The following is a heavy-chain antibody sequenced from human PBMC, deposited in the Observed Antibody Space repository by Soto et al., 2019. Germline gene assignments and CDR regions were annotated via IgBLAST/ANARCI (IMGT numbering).Heavy chain of an antibody. V-gene: IGHV3-23*01. CDR1: GFTFSSYA. J-gene: IGHJ6*02. D-gene: IGHD2-2*01. CDR3: AGQYCSSTSCYEGSRPYYYYYGMDV. Sequence: EVQLLESGGGLVQPGGSLRLSCAASGFTFSSYAMSWVRQAPGKGLEWVSAISGSGGSTYYADSVKGRFTISRDNSKNTLYLQMNSLRAEDTAVYYCAGQYCSSTSCYEGSRPYYYYYGMDVWGQGTTVTVSS. CDR2: ISGSGGST.